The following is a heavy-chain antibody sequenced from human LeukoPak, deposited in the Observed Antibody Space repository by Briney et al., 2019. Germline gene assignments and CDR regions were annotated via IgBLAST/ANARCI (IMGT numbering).Heavy chain of an antibody. Sequence: PSETLSLTCTVSGGSISIYYWSWIRQPPGKGLEWIGYIYYSGSTNYNPSLKSRVTISVDTSKNQFSLKLSSVTAADTAVYYCARHGITGTVDYWGQGTLVTVSS. CDR3: ARHGITGTVDY. D-gene: IGHD1-20*01. J-gene: IGHJ4*02. CDR2: IYYSGST. CDR1: GGSISIYY. V-gene: IGHV4-59*01.